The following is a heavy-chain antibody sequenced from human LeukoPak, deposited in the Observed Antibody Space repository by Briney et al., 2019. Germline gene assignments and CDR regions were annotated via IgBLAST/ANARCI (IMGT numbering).Heavy chain of an antibody. CDR3: ARARGGYPFDY. CDR2: IYYSGST. J-gene: IGHJ4*02. Sequence: PSETLSLTCTVSGGSISSYYWSWIRQPPGKGLEWIGYIYYSGSTNYNPSLKSRVTISVDTSKNQFSLKLSSVHAADTAVYYCARARGGYPFDYWGQGTLVTVSS. D-gene: IGHD5-12*01. CDR1: GGSISSYY. V-gene: IGHV4-59*01.